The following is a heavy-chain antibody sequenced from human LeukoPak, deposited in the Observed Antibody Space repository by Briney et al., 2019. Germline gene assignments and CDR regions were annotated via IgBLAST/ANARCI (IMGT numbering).Heavy chain of an antibody. J-gene: IGHJ5*02. CDR3: ATGGYCSSTSCSGRFDP. CDR1: GFXFSSSP. V-gene: IGHV3-23*01. Sequence: GGSLRLSCAASGFXFSSSPISWVRQAPGKGLEWLSGISGSGGSTYYVGSVKGRFTISRDNSKNTLYLQMNSLRAEDTAVYYCATGGYCSSTSCSGRFDPWGQGTLVTVSS. D-gene: IGHD2-2*01. CDR2: ISGSGGST.